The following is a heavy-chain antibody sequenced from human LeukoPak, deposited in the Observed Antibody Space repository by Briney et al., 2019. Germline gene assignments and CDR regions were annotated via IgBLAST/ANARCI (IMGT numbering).Heavy chain of an antibody. Sequence: GGSLRLSCAASGFTFSSYGMHWVRQAPGKGLEWVAVIWYDGSKEYYADSVKGRFTISRDDSKSTLYLQMNSLRGEDTAVYYCARASPGVTMDYWGQGTLVTVSS. CDR2: IWYDGSKE. CDR3: ARASPGVTMDY. D-gene: IGHD2-21*02. CDR1: GFTFSSYG. V-gene: IGHV3-33*01. J-gene: IGHJ4*02.